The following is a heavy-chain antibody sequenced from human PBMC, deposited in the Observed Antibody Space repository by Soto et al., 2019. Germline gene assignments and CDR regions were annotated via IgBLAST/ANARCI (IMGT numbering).Heavy chain of an antibody. CDR3: ATVHNTSRSFDY. D-gene: IGHD1-20*01. CDR1: GFTFSIYA. V-gene: IGHV3-23*01. Sequence: EVQLLESGGGLVQPGGSLRLSCAASGFTFSIYAMTWVRQAPGKGLEWVSTTGATGRTTSYADSVKGRFTVSRDNSKNTLDLQMSSLRAEDTAVYYCATVHNTSRSFDYWGQGTLVTVSS. CDR2: TGATGRTT. J-gene: IGHJ4*02.